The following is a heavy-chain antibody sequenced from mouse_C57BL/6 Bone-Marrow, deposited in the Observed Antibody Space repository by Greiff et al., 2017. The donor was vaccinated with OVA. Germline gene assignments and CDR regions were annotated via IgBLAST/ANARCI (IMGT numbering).Heavy chain of an antibody. J-gene: IGHJ3*01. CDR3: ARRGYYYGPFAY. D-gene: IGHD1-1*01. CDR2: ISDGGSYT. CDR1: GFTFSSYA. V-gene: IGHV5-4*03. Sequence: DVKLQESGGGLVKPGGSLKLSCAASGFTFSSYAMSWVRQTPEKRLEWVATISDGGSYTYYPDNVKGRFTISRDNAKNNLYLQMSHLKSEDTAMYYWARRGYYYGPFAYWGQGTLVTVSA.